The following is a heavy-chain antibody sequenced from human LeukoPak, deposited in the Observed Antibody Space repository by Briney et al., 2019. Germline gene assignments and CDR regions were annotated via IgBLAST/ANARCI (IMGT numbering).Heavy chain of an antibody. V-gene: IGHV3-7*01. J-gene: IGHJ4*02. Sequence: GGSLRLSCGASGFTFSSYWMSWVRQAPGKGLEWVANIKPDATEIYYLDSVRGRFTISRDNAKNSLYLQMNSLRVEDTAIYYCARDPRTVRIWGQGTLVTVSS. CDR3: ARDPRTVRI. D-gene: IGHD1-1*01. CDR2: IKPDATEI. CDR1: GFTFSSYW.